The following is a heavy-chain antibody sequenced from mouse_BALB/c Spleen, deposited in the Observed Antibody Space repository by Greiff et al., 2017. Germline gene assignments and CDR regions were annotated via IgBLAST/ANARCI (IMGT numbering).Heavy chain of an antibody. CDR1: GYSITSDYA. D-gene: IGHD2-14*01. V-gene: IGHV3-2*02. CDR2: ISYSGST. J-gene: IGHJ4*01. Sequence: ESGPGLVKPSQSLSLTCTVTGYSITSDYAWNWIRQFPGNKLEWMGYISYSGSTSYNPSLKSRISITRDTSKNQFFLQLNSVTTEDTATYYCARSPHYMYDEYYAMDYWGQGTPVTVSS. CDR3: ARSPHYMYDEYYAMDY.